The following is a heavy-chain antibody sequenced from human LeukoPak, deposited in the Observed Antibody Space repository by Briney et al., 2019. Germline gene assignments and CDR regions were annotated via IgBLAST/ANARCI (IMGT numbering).Heavy chain of an antibody. CDR2: ISYDGSNK. V-gene: IGHV3-30-3*01. J-gene: IGHJ4*02. CDR1: GFTFSSYA. Sequence: PGGSLRLSCAASGFTFSSYAMHWVRQAPGKGLEWVAVISYDGSNKYYADSVKGRFTISRDNSKNTLYLQMNSLRAEDTAVYYCARAYYDFWSGYCHFDYWGQGTLVTVSS. D-gene: IGHD3-3*01. CDR3: ARAYYDFWSGYCHFDY.